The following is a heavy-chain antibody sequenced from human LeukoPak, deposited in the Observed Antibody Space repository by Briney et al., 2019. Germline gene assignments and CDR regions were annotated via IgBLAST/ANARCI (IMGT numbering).Heavy chain of an antibody. CDR2: ISAYNGNT. CDR3: ARGVEPLSITGTTNPFDY. V-gene: IGHV1-18*01. Sequence: ASVKVSCKASGYTFTSYGINWVRQAPGQGLEWMGWISAYNGNTNYAQNLQGRVTMTTDASTTTGYMELRSLRSDDTAVYYCARGVEPLSITGTTNPFDYWGQGTLVTVSS. D-gene: IGHD1-7*01. J-gene: IGHJ4*02. CDR1: GYTFTSYG.